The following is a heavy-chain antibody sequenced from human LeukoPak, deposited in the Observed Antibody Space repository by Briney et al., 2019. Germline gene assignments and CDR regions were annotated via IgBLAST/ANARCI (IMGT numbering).Heavy chain of an antibody. J-gene: IGHJ6*02. D-gene: IGHD3-16*01. CDR2: IWYDGSNK. V-gene: IGHV3-33*01. CDR3: ARGGWGIYYYYYYGMDV. CDR1: GFTFSSYG. Sequence: GGSLRLSCAASGFTFSSYGMHWVRQAPGKGLEWVAVIWYDGSNKYYADSVKGRFTTSRDNSKNTLYLQMNSLRAEDTAVYYCARGGWGIYYYYYYGMDVWGQGTTVTVSS.